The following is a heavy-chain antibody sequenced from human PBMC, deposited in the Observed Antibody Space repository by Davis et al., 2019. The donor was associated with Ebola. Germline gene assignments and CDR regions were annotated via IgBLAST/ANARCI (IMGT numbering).Heavy chain of an antibody. D-gene: IGHD2-15*01. CDR3: ARDVAIRWYFT. CDR1: GGSISSYY. J-gene: IGHJ4*02. Sequence: SETLSLTCTVSGGSISSYYWSWIRQPAGKGLEWIGYVYCSGSTNYNPSLKSRVTISVDTSRNQFSLKLSSVTAADTAVYYCARDVAIRWYFTWGQGTLVTVSS. CDR2: VYCSGST. V-gene: IGHV4-59*01.